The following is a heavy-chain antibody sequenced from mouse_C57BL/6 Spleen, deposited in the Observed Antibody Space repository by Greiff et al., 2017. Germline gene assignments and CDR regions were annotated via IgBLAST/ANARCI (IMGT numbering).Heavy chain of an antibody. CDR3: ARQLGY. J-gene: IGHJ2*01. CDR1: GFTFSSYG. CDR2: ISSGGSYT. V-gene: IGHV5-6*01. Sequence: EVKVVESGGDLVKPGGSLKLSCAASGFTFSSYGMSWVRQTPDKRLEWVATISSGGSYTYYPDSVKGRFTISRDNAQNTLYLQMSSLKSEDTAMYYCARQLGYWGQGTTLTVSS.